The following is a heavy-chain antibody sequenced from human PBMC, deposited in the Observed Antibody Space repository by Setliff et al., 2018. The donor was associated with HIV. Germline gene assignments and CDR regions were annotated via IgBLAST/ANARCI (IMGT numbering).Heavy chain of an antibody. D-gene: IGHD5-18*01. CDR3: ARVFVDTAVLRVLEYYFDS. V-gene: IGHV4-39*07. CDR1: GGSISSSSYY. Sequence: SETLSLTCTVSGGSISSSSYYWGWVRQPPGKGLEWIGSMYYSGSAYYTPSLKSRITISLDTSKNQFSLRMRSVTAADTAVYYCARVFVDTAVLRVLEYYFDSWGRGTLVTVSS. J-gene: IGHJ4*02. CDR2: MYYSGSA.